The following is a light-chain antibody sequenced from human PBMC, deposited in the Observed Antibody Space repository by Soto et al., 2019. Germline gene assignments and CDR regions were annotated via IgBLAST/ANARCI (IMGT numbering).Light chain of an antibody. CDR1: QGVRSN. V-gene: IGKV3-20*01. CDR3: QQYSVSPWT. J-gene: IGKJ1*01. Sequence: EIVMTQSPATLSVSPGERATLSCRASQGVRSNLAWYQQKPGQSPRLLIYDTSNRATGIPDRFSGSGSGTDFTLTVSRLEPEDFAVYYCQQYSVSPWTFGQGTKVDIK. CDR2: DTS.